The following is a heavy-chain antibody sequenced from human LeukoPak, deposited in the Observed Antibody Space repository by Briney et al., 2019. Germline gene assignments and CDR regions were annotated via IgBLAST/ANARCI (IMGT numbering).Heavy chain of an antibody. CDR3: ARGNYYGGNSFDY. Sequence: PGGSLRLSCAASGFTFSDYYMSWIRQAPGKGLEWVSYISSSGSTIYYADSVKGRFTISRGNAKNSLYLQMNSLRAGDTAVYYCARGNYYGGNSFDYWGQGTLVTVSS. V-gene: IGHV3-11*01. CDR2: ISSSGSTI. J-gene: IGHJ4*02. CDR1: GFTFSDYY. D-gene: IGHD4-23*01.